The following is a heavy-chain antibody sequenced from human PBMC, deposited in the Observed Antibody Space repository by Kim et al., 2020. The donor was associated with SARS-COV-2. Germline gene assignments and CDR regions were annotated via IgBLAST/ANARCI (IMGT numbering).Heavy chain of an antibody. Sequence: PSLKGRLTITKDTSKNQVVLTMTNMDPVDTATYYCAHGYSSSWWEYYFDYWGQGTLVTVSS. D-gene: IGHD6-13*01. CDR3: AHGYSSSWWEYYFDY. J-gene: IGHJ4*02. V-gene: IGHV2-5*01.